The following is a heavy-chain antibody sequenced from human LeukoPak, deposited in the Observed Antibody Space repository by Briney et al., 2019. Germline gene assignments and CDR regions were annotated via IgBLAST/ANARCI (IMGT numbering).Heavy chain of an antibody. CDR2: ITSDATTT. Sequence: GGSLSLSCAASGFTFRSSWMHWVRQAPGKGLVWVSRITSDATTTNYAGSVKGRVTISRDSAKNTRYLEMNSLGAEDTAVYYCARISYDSSGNFDYWGQGTLVTVSS. CDR1: GFTFRSSW. CDR3: ARISYDSSGNFDY. J-gene: IGHJ4*02. D-gene: IGHD3-22*01. V-gene: IGHV3-74*01.